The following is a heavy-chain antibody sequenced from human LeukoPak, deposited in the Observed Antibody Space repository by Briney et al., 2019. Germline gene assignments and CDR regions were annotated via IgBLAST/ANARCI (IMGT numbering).Heavy chain of an antibody. CDR3: ARDRSSLYNGNYAF. Sequence: ASVKVSCKTSGYTFTDYYIHWVRQAPGQGLALMGWVNPHSGGTSYAAKFRGRVTLTRDTSTTTSYMDLSSLTSDDTAVYYCARDRSSLYNGNYAFWGQGTLVTVSS. V-gene: IGHV1-2*02. D-gene: IGHD5-12*01. CDR1: GYTFTDYY. CDR2: VNPHSGGT. J-gene: IGHJ4*02.